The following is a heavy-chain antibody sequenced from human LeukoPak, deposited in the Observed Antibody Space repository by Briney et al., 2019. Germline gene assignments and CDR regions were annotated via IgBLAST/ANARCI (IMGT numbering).Heavy chain of an antibody. Sequence: SETLSLTCTVSGGSISSYYWGWIRQPPGKGLEWIGSIYHSGSTYYNPSLKSRVTISVDTSKNQFSLKLSSVTAADSAIYNCARERAVAGTYYGMDVWGQGTTVTVSS. CDR3: ARERAVAGTYYGMDV. D-gene: IGHD6-19*01. CDR2: IYHSGST. J-gene: IGHJ6*02. CDR1: GGSISSYY. V-gene: IGHV4-38-2*02.